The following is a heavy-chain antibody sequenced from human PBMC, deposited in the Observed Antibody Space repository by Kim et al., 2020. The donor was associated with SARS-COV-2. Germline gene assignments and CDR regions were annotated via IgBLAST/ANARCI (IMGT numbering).Heavy chain of an antibody. Sequence: SVKVSCKASGGTFSSYAISWVRQAPGQGLEWMGGIIPIFGTANYAQKFQGRVTITADESTSTAYMELSSLRSEDTAVYYCARGVKDIVVVPEGYYYYGMDVWGQGTTVTVSS. CDR2: IIPIFGTA. D-gene: IGHD2-2*01. J-gene: IGHJ6*02. V-gene: IGHV1-69*13. CDR1: GGTFSSYA. CDR3: ARGVKDIVVVPEGYYYYGMDV.